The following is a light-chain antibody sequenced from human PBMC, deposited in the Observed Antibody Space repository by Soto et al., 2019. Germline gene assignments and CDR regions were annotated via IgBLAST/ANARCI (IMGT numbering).Light chain of an antibody. CDR3: QQYGSSGT. Sequence: EIVLTQSPATLSLSPGERATLSCRASQYIRTYLAWYQQRPGQPPRLLIYDASNRATGIPDRFSGSGSGTDFTLTISRLEPEDFAVYYCQQYGSSGTFGQGTKVDIK. CDR2: DAS. V-gene: IGKV3-20*01. J-gene: IGKJ1*01. CDR1: QYIRTY.